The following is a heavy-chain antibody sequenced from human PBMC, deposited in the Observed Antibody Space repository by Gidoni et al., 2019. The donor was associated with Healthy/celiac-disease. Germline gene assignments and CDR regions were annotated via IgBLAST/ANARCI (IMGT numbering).Heavy chain of an antibody. V-gene: IGHV4-31*03. CDR3: ARARSALYGDYVEFWFDP. Sequence: HVQLPESGPRLVKPSPTLSLTCTVSCASLIRGCYYWRWIRQHPGKGLEWIGYIYYSGSTYYNPSLKSRVTISVDTSKNQFSLKLSSVTAADTAVYYCARARSALYGDYVEFWFDPWGQGTLVTVSS. J-gene: IGHJ5*02. CDR2: IYYSGST. D-gene: IGHD4-17*01. CDR1: CASLIRGCYY.